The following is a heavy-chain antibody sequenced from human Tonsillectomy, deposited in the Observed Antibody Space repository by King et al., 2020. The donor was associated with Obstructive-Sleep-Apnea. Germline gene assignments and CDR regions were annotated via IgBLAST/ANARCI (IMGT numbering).Heavy chain of an antibody. Sequence: ITLKESGPTLVRPTQTLTLTCTFSGFSLSTSGVAVGWIRQPPGKALEWLALIYWDGDKRYSPSLKRRLTNTKDTSKNQVVLTMTNMYPVDTATYYCAHRPSLPYGMDVWGQGTTVTVSS. J-gene: IGHJ6*02. V-gene: IGHV2-5*02. CDR1: GFSLSTSGVA. CDR3: AHRPSLPYGMDV. CDR2: IYWDGDK.